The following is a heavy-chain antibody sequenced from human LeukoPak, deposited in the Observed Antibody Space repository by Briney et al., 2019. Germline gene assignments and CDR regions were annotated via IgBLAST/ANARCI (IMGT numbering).Heavy chain of an antibody. CDR1: RFPFSIYE. J-gene: IGHJ4*02. D-gene: IGHD5-12*01. CDR2: IHSSGTVK. CDR3: ALLTVASDFDY. Sequence: GGSLRLSCVVSRFPFSIYEMNWVRQAPGKGLEWVSNIHSSGTVKYYSDSVKGRFSISRDNAKSSLYLQMNSLRVEDTAVYYCALLTVASDFDYWGQGALVTVSS. V-gene: IGHV3-48*03.